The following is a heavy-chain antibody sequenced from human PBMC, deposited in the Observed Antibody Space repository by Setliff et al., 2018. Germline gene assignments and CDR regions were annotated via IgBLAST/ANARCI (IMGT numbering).Heavy chain of an antibody. CDR2: ISSSGST. CDR3: ARHMTRWQPFDP. V-gene: IGHV4-39*01. J-gene: IGHJ5*02. CDR1: GDSISTNSYY. D-gene: IGHD2-15*01. Sequence: PSETLSLTCTVSGDSISTNSYYWGWIRQPPGKGLEWIGSISSSGSTYYNPPLKRQVTISVDTSRNQFSLKLYSVTASDTAQYYCARHMTRWQPFDPWGQGTLVTVSS.